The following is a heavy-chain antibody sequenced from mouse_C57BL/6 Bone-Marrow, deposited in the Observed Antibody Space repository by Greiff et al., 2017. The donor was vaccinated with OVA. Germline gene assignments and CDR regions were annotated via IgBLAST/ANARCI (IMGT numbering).Heavy chain of an antibody. Sequence: VQLQESGAELVRPGASVTLSCKASGYTFPDYDMPWVQQTPLHGLEWIGAIDPETGVTAYNQTFKGKAILTADKSSSTAYMGLRSLTSEDSAVYYCTRGYRNYYAVDYWGQGTSVTVSS. D-gene: IGHD2-5*01. CDR3: TRGYRNYYAVDY. J-gene: IGHJ4*01. CDR1: GYTFPDYD. V-gene: IGHV1-15*01. CDR2: IDPETGVT.